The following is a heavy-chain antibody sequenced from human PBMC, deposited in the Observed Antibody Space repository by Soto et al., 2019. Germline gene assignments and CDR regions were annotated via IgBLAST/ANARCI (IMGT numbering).Heavy chain of an antibody. D-gene: IGHD2-2*01. CDR3: AHAYGGTSWPNDAFDV. CDR2: IYWDDDT. Sequence: QITLKESGPTLVKPTQTLTLTCIFSGFSFSADGVGVGWIRQPPGKALEWPALIYWDDDTRYSQSLKSRLTITKDTSKNQVVLTMTNMDPVDTATYYCAHAYGGTSWPNDAFDVWGQGTVVTVSS. CDR1: GFSFSADGVG. V-gene: IGHV2-5*02. J-gene: IGHJ3*01.